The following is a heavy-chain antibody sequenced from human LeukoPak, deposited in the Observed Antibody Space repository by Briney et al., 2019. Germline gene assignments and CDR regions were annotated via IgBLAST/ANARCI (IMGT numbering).Heavy chain of an antibody. CDR3: ARGLSVGATAYYFDY. CDR2: INHSGST. D-gene: IGHD1-26*01. V-gene: IGHV4-34*01. J-gene: IGHJ4*02. Sequence: SETLSLTCAVYGGSFSGYYWSWIRQPPGKGLEWIGEINHSGSTNYNPSLKSRATISADTSKNQFSLKLSSVTAADTAVYYCARGLSVGATAYYFDYWGQGTLVTVSS. CDR1: GGSFSGYY.